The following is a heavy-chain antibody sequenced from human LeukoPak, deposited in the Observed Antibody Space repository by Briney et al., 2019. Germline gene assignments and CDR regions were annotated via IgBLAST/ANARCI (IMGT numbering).Heavy chain of an antibody. CDR1: GYSISSGYY. J-gene: IGHJ4*02. CDR2: IYHSGST. CDR3: ARWIVVVPAASIDY. V-gene: IGHV4-38-2*01. Sequence: PSETLSLTCAVSGYSISSGYYWGGIRQPPGRGREWIGSIYHSGSTYYNPSLKSRVTISVDTSKNQSSLKLSSVTAADTAVYYCARWIVVVPAASIDYWGQGTLVTVSS. D-gene: IGHD2-2*01.